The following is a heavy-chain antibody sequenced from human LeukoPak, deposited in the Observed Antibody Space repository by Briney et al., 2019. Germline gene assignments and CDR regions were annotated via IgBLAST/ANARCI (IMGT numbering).Heavy chain of an antibody. CDR1: GGSISSYY. J-gene: IGHJ4*02. D-gene: IGHD5-24*01. V-gene: IGHV4-59*01. CDR3: AREEVVDGYKFLDY. Sequence: SETLSLTCTVSGGSISSYYWSWIRQPPGQGLESMGYIYYSGSTNYNPSLQGRVTISVDTSKNQFSLKLSSVTAADTAVYYCAREEVVDGYKFLDYWGQGTLVTVSS. CDR2: IYYSGST.